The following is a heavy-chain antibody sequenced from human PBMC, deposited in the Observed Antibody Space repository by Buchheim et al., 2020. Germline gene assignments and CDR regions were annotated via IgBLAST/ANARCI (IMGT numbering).Heavy chain of an antibody. CDR3: ARALGYCSTPTCNNWFDP. D-gene: IGHD2-2*01. J-gene: IGHJ5*02. Sequence: QVQLVESGGGLVQPGGSLRLSCAASGFSVSDYYMIWIRQAPGKGLEWVSYITSSGTTIYYADYVKGRFTISRDTTKNSLYLQLNSLRADDTAVYYCARALGYCSTPTCNNWFDPWGQGTL. CDR1: GFSVSDYY. CDR2: ITSSGTTI. V-gene: IGHV3-11*01.